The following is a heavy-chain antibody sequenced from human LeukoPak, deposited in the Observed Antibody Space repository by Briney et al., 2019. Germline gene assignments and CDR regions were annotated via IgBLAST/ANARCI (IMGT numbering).Heavy chain of an antibody. J-gene: IGHJ4*02. D-gene: IGHD3-3*01. CDR3: ARQKERITIFGVVIPYYFDY. CDR2: IYYSGST. V-gene: IGHV4-39*01. CDR1: GGSISSSSYY. Sequence: SETLSLTCTASGGSISSSSYYWGWIRQPPGKGLEWIGSIYYSGSTYYNPSLKSRVTISVDTSKNQFSLKLSSVTAADTAVYYCARQKERITIFGVVIPYYFDYWGQGTLVTVSS.